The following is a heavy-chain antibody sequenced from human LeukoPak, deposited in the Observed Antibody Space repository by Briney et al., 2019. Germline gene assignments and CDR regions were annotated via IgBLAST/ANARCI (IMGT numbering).Heavy chain of an antibody. CDR2: INHSGST. CDR3: ARGRRNWNDS. J-gene: IGHJ5*01. CDR1: GGPFSGYY. Sequence: SDTLSLICAVCGGPFSGYYWSWIRRPPGKGLGWIGEINHSGSTNYNPSLKSRVTISVDTSKNQFSLKLSSVTAADTAVYYCARGRRNWNDSFGQGNLVTISS. V-gene: IGHV4-34*01.